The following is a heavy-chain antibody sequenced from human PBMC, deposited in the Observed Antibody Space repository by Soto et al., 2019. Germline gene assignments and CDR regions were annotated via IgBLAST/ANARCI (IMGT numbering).Heavy chain of an antibody. V-gene: IGHV4-4*02. CDR3: ARSVYT. Sequence: SDPLSLTCAGSGGSISSSNWWTWVRQPPGKGLEWIGEIYHSGSTNYNPSLKSRVTISVDKSKNQFSLKLTSVTAADTAVYYCARSVYTWPQGIPVPISS. CDR2: IYHSGST. J-gene: IGHJ5*02. D-gene: IGHD4-4*01. CDR1: GGSISSSNW.